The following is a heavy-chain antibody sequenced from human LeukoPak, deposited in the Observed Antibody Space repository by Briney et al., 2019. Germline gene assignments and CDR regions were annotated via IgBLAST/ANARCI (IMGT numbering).Heavy chain of an antibody. V-gene: IGHV4-31*03. CDR2: IYYSGST. Sequence: SQTLSLTCTVSGGSISSGGYYWSWIRQHPGKGLEWIGYIYYSGSTNYNPSLKSRVTISVDTSKNQFSLKLSSVTAADTAVYYCARTLPGGDYVWGSYPWGQGTLVTVSS. CDR3: ARTLPGGDYVWGSYP. D-gene: IGHD3-16*01. CDR1: GGSISSGGYY. J-gene: IGHJ5*02.